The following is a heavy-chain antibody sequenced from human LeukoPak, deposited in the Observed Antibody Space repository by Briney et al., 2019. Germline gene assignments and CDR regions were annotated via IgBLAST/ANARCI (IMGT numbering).Heavy chain of an antibody. J-gene: IGHJ4*02. CDR1: GFTFDDYA. CDR2: ISWNSGSI. CDR3: AKGGYYDSSGYSYMAAFDY. D-gene: IGHD3-22*01. V-gene: IGHV3-9*01. Sequence: GGSLRLSCAASGFTFDDYAMHWVRQAPGKGLEWVSGISWNSGSIGYADSVKGRFTISRDNAKNSLYLQMNSLRAEDTALYYCAKGGYYDSSGYSYMAAFDYWGQGTLVTVSS.